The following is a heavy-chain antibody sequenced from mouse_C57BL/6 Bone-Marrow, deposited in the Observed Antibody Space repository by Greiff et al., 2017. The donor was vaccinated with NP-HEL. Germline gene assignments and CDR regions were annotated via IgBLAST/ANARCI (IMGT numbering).Heavy chain of an antibody. Sequence: EVQLVESGPGLAKPSQTLSLTCSVTGYSITSDYWNWIRKFPGNKLEYMGYISYSGSTYYNPSLKSRISITRDTSKNQYYLQLNSVTTEDTATYYCARRGPFYYGRGYWYFDVWGTGTTVTVSS. CDR2: ISYSGST. CDR3: ARRGPFYYGRGYWYFDV. V-gene: IGHV3-8*01. CDR1: GYSITSDY. J-gene: IGHJ1*03. D-gene: IGHD1-1*01.